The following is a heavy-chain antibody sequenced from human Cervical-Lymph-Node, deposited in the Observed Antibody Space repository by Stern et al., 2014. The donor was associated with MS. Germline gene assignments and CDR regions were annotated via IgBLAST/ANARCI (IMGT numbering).Heavy chain of an antibody. CDR2: IYPGDSET. CDR3: ARRGDGYMGIDY. CDR1: GYRFTNNW. Sequence: VQLVQSGAEVKKPGESLRISCEVSGYRFTNNWIGWVRQMPGKGLEWMGIIYPGDSETRYRPSFQGQVPTLVDKSNTPAYLQWGSLKASDTAIYYCARRGDGYMGIDYWGQGTLVPVSS. V-gene: IGHV5-51*03. J-gene: IGHJ4*02. D-gene: IGHD5-24*01.